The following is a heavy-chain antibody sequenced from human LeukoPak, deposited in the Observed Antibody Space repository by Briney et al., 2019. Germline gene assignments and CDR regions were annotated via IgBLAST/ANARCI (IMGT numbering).Heavy chain of an antibody. CDR1: GFTFSTYA. CDR2: ISSSGDRT. V-gene: IGHV3-23*01. D-gene: IGHD3-3*01. J-gene: IGHJ4*02. Sequence: GGSLRLSCAASGFTFSTYAMSWVRQAPGKGLEWVSSISSSGDRTFYADSVKDRFTISRDNSKNTLYLQMNSLRAEDTAVYYCAKDWYYDFWSGYSNWGQGTLVTVSS. CDR3: AKDWYYDFWSGYSN.